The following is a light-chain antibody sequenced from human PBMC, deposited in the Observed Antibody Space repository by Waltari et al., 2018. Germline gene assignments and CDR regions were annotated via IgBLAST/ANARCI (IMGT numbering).Light chain of an antibody. V-gene: IGKV4-1*01. Sequence: DIVMTQSPDSLAVSLGERATINCKSSQSVLYSSNNKNYLAWYQQKPGQPPKLIIYWASTRESGFPDRFSGSESGTDFTLTISSLQAEDVAVYYCQQYYNSPLTFGGGTKVEIK. J-gene: IGKJ4*01. CDR3: QQYYNSPLT. CDR1: QSVLYSSNNKNY. CDR2: WAS.